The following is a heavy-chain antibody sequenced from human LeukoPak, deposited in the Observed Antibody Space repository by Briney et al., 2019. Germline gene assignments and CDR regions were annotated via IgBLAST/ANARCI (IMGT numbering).Heavy chain of an antibody. CDR3: AAYYSSSXDY. CDR2: IKQDGSEE. CDR1: GFTFSSYS. V-gene: IGHV3-7*01. J-gene: IGHJ4*02. Sequence: PGGSLRLSCAASGFTFSSYSMSWVRQPPGKGLQWVANIKQDGSEEYCVASVKGRFTISRDNAKNSLYLQMNSLRAEDTAVYYCAAYYSSSXDYWGQXTLVTVSA. D-gene: IGHD6-13*01.